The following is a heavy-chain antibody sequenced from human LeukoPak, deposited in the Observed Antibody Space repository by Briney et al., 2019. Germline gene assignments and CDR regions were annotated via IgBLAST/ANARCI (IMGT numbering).Heavy chain of an antibody. V-gene: IGHV3-74*01. CDR2: INSDGNSR. CDR3: AKGLIYCGGDCSNSLDY. CDR1: EFTFSNSW. Sequence: PGGSLRLSCAASEFTFSNSWMHWVRQAPGKGLVWVSRINSDGNSRRYADSVKGRFTISRDNAKNTLYLQMNSLRVEDTAVYYCAKGLIYCGGDCSNSLDYWGQGTLVTVSS. J-gene: IGHJ4*02. D-gene: IGHD2-21*02.